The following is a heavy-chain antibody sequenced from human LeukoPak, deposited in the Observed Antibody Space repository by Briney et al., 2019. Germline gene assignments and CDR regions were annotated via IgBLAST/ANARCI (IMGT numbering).Heavy chain of an antibody. V-gene: IGHV4-59*01. Sequence: SETLSLTCTVSGGSISNYYWSWIRQPPGKGLEWIGYIYNSGGTNYSPSLKSRVTILVDTSKNQFSLKLSSVTAADTAVYYCARDMLVAAFDIWGQGTVVTVSS. CDR1: GGSISNYY. CDR2: IYNSGGT. D-gene: IGHD2-8*01. J-gene: IGHJ3*02. CDR3: ARDMLVAAFDI.